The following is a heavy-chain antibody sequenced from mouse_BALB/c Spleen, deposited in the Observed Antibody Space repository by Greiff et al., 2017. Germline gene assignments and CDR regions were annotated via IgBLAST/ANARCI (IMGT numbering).Heavy chain of an antibody. J-gene: IGHJ4*01. Sequence: EVQLQQSGAELVRSGASVKLSCTASGFNIKDYYMHWVKQRPEQGLEWIGWIDPENGDTEYAPKFQGKATMTADTSSNTAYLQLSSLTSEDTAVYYCNGLIYYAMDDWGQGTSVTVSS. V-gene: IGHV14-4*02. CDR3: NGLIYYAMDD. CDR2: IDPENGDT. CDR1: GFNIKDYY.